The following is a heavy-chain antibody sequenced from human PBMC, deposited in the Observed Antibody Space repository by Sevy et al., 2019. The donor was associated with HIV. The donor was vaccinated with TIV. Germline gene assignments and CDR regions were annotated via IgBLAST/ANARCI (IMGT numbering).Heavy chain of an antibody. J-gene: IGHJ6*02. D-gene: IGHD7-27*01. V-gene: IGHV3-21*01. CDR2: ISFMSNYI. Sequence: GGSLRLSCAASGFTFSNYNMNWVRQAPGKGLEWVSFISFMSNYIDYADSVKGRLTISRDNTKNSVYLQMNSLRAEDTAVYYCARGLVNWDGMDVWGQGTTVTVSS. CDR3: ARGLVNWDGMDV. CDR1: GFTFSNYN.